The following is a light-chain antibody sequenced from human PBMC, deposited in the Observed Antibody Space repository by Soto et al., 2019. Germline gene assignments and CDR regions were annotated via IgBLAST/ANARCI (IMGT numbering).Light chain of an antibody. CDR2: DAS. CDR3: QQYNSWPRT. Sequence: DIQMTQSRSTLSASVGDRVTITCRASQSISTWLAWYQQKPGKAPKLLIYDASSLESGVPSRFSGTGSGTEFTLTISNLQPDDFATYYCQQYNSWPRTFGQGTKVEIK. J-gene: IGKJ1*01. CDR1: QSISTW. V-gene: IGKV1-5*01.